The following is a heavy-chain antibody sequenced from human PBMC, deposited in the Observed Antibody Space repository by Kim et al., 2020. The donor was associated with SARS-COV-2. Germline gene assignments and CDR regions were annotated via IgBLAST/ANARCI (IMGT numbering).Heavy chain of an antibody. V-gene: IGHV2-5*01. J-gene: IGHJ3*02. D-gene: IGHD3-10*01. CDR3: AHIRETYGSGAAFDI. Sequence: PSLKSRLTITKDTSKNQVVLTMTNMDPVDTATYYCAHIRETYGSGAAFDIWGQGTMVTVSS.